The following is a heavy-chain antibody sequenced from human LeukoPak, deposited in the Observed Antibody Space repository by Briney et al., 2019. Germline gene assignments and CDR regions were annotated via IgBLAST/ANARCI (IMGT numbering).Heavy chain of an antibody. CDR2: IYSGGST. V-gene: IGHV3-53*01. J-gene: IGHJ4*02. CDR1: GFIFSSYA. CDR3: ARAFDY. Sequence: GGSLRLSCVGSGFIFSSYAMSWVRQAPGKGLEWVSVIYSGGSTYYADSVKGRFTISRDNSKNTLYLQMNSLRAEDTAVYYCARAFDYWGQGTLVTVSS.